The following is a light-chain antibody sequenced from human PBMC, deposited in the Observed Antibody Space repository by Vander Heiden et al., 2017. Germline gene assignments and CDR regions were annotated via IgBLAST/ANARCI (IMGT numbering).Light chain of an antibody. V-gene: IGKV2-28*01. Sequence: DKVMNQSQLSLPDTPGEPASIHCRTSQCLMYSNGYNYLDWYLQKPGQSPRLLIYLGSNRASGVPARFSGSGSGTDFTLKISRVEAEDVGVYYCMQALQTPPSFGGGTKVEIK. CDR1: QCLMYSNGYNY. CDR3: MQALQTPPS. CDR2: LGS. J-gene: IGKJ4*01.